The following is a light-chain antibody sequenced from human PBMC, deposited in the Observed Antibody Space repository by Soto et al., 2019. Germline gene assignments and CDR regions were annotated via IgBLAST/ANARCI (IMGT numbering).Light chain of an antibody. CDR1: ISNIGDNH. CDR3: GTWDTTMSGLL. J-gene: IGLJ2*01. CDR2: DNN. Sequence: QSVLTQPPSASAAPGQRVTTSCSGTISNIGDNHVSWYQQVPGKAPKLLIYDNNKRPSGIPDRFSGSRSGTSATLAITGLQTGDEADYICGTWDTTMSGLLFGGGTQLTVL. V-gene: IGLV1-51*01.